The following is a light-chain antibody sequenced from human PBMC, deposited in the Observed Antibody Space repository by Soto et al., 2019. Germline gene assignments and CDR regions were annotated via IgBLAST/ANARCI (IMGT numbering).Light chain of an antibody. CDR3: QQYNNWPFPSWT. CDR2: GAS. V-gene: IGKV3-15*01. Sequence: EIVMTQSPATLSVSPGERATLSCRASQSVSSNLAWYQQKPGQAPRLLIYGASTRATGIPARFRGSGSGTEFTLTISSLQSAVFAVYYCQQYNNWPFPSWTFGQGTKVDIK. J-gene: IGKJ1*01. CDR1: QSVSSN.